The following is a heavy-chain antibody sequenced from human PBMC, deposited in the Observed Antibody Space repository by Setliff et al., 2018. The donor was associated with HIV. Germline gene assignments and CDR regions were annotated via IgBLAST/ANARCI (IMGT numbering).Heavy chain of an antibody. CDR1: GFTFNNYW. V-gene: IGHV3-74*01. CDR2: ISPDGRST. D-gene: IGHD5-18*01. J-gene: IGHJ3*02. Sequence: PGGSLRLSCAASGFTFNNYWMNWVRQVPGKGLVWVARISPDGRSTTYADAVQGRFTISRDNAKNMLFLQMNSLRAEDTAVYYCARDDSNGNTDAFDIWGQGTTVTVSS. CDR3: ARDDSNGNTDAFDI.